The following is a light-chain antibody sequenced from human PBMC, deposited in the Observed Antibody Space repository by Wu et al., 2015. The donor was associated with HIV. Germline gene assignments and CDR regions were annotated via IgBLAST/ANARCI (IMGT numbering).Light chain of an antibody. J-gene: IGKJ1*01. Sequence: EIVLTQSPATLSLSPGERATLSCRASQSVSSSLAWYQQKPGQAPRLLIYDASNRATGIPARFSGSGSGTDFTLTISSLEPEDVATYYCQKYNTAPWTFGQGTKVEMK. CDR3: QKYNTAPWT. CDR2: DAS. V-gene: IGKV3-11*01. CDR1: QSVSSS.